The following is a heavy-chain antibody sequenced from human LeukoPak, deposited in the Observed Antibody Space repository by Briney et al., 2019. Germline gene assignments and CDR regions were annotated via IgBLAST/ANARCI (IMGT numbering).Heavy chain of an antibody. Sequence: SETLSLTCTVSGYSISTGYYWDWIRQPPGKGLEWIGTFYHGGSTYYNPSLKSRVTISVDTSKNQFSLNLTSVTAADTAVYYCAKDGMYSSSSSYYFDYWGQGTLVTVSS. CDR3: AKDGMYSSSSSYYFDY. CDR2: FYHGGST. CDR1: GYSISTGYY. J-gene: IGHJ4*02. V-gene: IGHV4-38-2*02. D-gene: IGHD6-6*01.